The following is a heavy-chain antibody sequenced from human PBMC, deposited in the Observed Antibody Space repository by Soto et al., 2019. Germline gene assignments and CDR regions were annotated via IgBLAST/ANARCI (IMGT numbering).Heavy chain of an antibody. CDR1: GFTFSDYA. V-gene: IGHV3-64D*06. J-gene: IGHJ4*01. Sequence: EVQLVESGGGLVQPGGSLRLTCSASGFTFSDYAMHWVRQTPGKGLEYVSVIRSGGDRIDYAASVKGRFTISRDNSKNTLFLQLNSLRPDNTAMYYCVKYHPALEYWGHGTLVTVSS. CDR2: IRSGGDRI. CDR3: VKYHPALEY.